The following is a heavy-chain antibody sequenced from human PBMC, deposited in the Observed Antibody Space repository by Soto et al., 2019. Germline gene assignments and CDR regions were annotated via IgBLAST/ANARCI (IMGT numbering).Heavy chain of an antibody. CDR2: ISRISNSI. CDR3: ARYDYDNQGGSFDI. V-gene: IGHV3-48*01. J-gene: IGHJ3*02. CDR1: GFTFSSFS. D-gene: IGHD4-17*01. Sequence: HPGGSLRLSCVASGFTFSSFSMNWVRQAPGKGLEWVAYISRISNSIYYADSVKGRFTISRDNAKNALYLQMTSLRAEDTAVYYCARYDYDNQGGSFDIWGQGKKVTVSS.